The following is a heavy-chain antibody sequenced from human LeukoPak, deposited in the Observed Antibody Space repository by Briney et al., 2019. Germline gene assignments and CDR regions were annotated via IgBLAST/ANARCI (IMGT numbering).Heavy chain of an antibody. V-gene: IGHV6-1*01. D-gene: IGHD3-22*01. J-gene: IGHJ4*02. Sequence: SQTLSLTCAISGDSVSSNSAAWNWIRRSPSRGLEWLGRTYYRSKWYNDYAVSVKSRITINPDTSKNQFSLQLNSVTPEDTAVYYCARARRGYYDSSGYYSLDYWGQGTLVTVSS. CDR1: GDSVSSNSAA. CDR3: ARARRGYYDSSGYYSLDY. CDR2: TYYRSKWYN.